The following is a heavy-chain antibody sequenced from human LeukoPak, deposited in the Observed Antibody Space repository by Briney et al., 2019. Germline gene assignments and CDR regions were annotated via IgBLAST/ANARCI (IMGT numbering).Heavy chain of an antibody. CDR1: GGSISSSSYY. D-gene: IGHD6-13*01. J-gene: IGHJ5*02. CDR2: IYYSGST. Sequence: SETLSLTCTVSGGSISSSSYYWGWIRQPPGKGLEWIGSIYYSGSTYYNPSLKSRVTISVDTSKNQFSLKLSSVAAADTAVYYCARDSTGFDPWGQGTLVTVSS. V-gene: IGHV4-39*07. CDR3: ARDSTGFDP.